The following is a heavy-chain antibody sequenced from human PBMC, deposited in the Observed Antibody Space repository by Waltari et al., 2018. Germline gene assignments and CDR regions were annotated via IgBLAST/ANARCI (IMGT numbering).Heavy chain of an antibody. V-gene: IGHV5-10-1*03. Sequence: EVQXVQXXAEVXKPGESXRISCKGSGXPFTSYWITWVRQMPGKGLEWMGRIDPNXSYTKYSPSXQGHVTISVDKSISTAYLXWSSLKASXTXMYXCARRWRWQLVXWGQGTXVTVSS. J-gene: IGHJ4*02. CDR2: IDPNXSYT. CDR1: GXPFTSYW. CDR3: ARRWRWQLVX. D-gene: IGHD6-6*01.